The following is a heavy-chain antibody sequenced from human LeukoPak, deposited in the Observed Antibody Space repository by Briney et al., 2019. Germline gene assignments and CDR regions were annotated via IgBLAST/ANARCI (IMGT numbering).Heavy chain of an antibody. CDR1: GFTFSSYG. V-gene: IGHV3-33*01. J-gene: IGHJ4*02. CDR3: ARRGLGLALDY. CDR2: IWYDGSNK. D-gene: IGHD2-15*01. Sequence: GGSLRLSCAASGFTFSSYGMHWVRQAPGKGLEWVAVIWYDGSNKYYADSVKGRFTISRDNTKNTLYLQMNSLRAEDTAVYYCARRGLGLALDYWGQGTLVTVSS.